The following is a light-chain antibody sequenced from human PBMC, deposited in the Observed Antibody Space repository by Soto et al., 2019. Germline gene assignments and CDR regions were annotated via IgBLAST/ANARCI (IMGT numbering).Light chain of an antibody. CDR3: LQDYEYPLT. CDR2: AAS. Sequence: MTQSPSSLSASVGDRVTITCRASQGIRNDLGWYQRKPGKAPRVLINAASTLQTGVPSRFSGSGSGTDFTLTISSLQPEDYATYYCLQDYEYPLTFGQGTKVDIK. CDR1: QGIRND. J-gene: IGKJ1*01. V-gene: IGKV1-6*01.